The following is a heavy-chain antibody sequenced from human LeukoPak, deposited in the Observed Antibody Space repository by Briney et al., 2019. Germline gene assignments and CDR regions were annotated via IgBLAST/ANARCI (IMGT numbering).Heavy chain of an antibody. D-gene: IGHD2-2*02. J-gene: IGHJ4*02. CDR3: AKTYCSSTSCYTTTASFDY. CDR2: IYSDGST. CDR1: GFTVSSNY. V-gene: IGHV3-53*01. Sequence: GGSLRLSCAASGFTVSSNYMTWVRQAPGEGLEWLSVIYSDGSTYYADSVKGRFTISRDNSKSSLFLQMNSLRAEDTAVYYCAKTYCSSTSCYTTTASFDYWGQGTLVTVSS.